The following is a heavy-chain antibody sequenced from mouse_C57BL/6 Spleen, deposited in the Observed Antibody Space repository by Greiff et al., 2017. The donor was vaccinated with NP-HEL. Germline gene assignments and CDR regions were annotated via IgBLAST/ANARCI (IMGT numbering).Heavy chain of an antibody. CDR1: GYTFTSYG. CDR2: IYPRSGNT. J-gene: IGHJ2*01. Sequence: VKLQESGAELARPGASVKLSCKASGYTFTSYGISWVKQRTGQGLEWIGEIYPRSGNTYYNEKFKGKATLTADKYSSTAYMELRSLTSEDSAVYFCARALIYYDYDGKSYFDYWGQGTTLTVSS. V-gene: IGHV1-81*01. D-gene: IGHD2-4*01. CDR3: ARALIYYDYDGKSYFDY.